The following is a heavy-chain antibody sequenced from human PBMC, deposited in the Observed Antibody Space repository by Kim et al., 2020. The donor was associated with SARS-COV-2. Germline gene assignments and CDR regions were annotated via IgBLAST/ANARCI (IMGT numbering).Heavy chain of an antibody. CDR3: TAVTSYDILTGLDY. V-gene: IGHV3-73*01. J-gene: IGHJ4*02. D-gene: IGHD3-9*01. Sequence: AASVKGRFTISRNDSKNTAYLQMNSLKTEDTAVYYCTAVTSYDILTGLDYWGQGTLVTVSS.